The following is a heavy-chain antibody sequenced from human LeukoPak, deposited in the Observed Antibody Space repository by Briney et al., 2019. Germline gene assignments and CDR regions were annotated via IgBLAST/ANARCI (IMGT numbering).Heavy chain of an antibody. CDR3: ARGDTPMVDYYYYMDV. CDR1: GFTFSNYE. CDR2: ISSSGNII. V-gene: IGHV3-48*03. J-gene: IGHJ6*03. D-gene: IGHD5-18*01. Sequence: GGSLRLSCAASGFTFSNYEMNWVRQAPGKGLEWVSYISSSGNIIYYADSVKGRFTISRDNAKNSLYLQMNSLRAEDTAVYYCARGDTPMVDYYYYMDVWGKGTTVTISS.